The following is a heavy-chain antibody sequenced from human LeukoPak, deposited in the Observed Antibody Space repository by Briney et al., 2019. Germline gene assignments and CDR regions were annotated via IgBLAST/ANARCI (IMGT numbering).Heavy chain of an antibody. J-gene: IGHJ4*02. D-gene: IGHD2-21*02. Sequence: SETLSLTCAVYGGSFIPYYWSWIRQPPGKGLEWIGEINHSGSTNYNPSLKSRVTISVDTSKNQFSLKLSSVTVADTAVYYCARGGFYCGGDCYVDYWGQGTLVTVSS. CDR1: GGSFIPYY. CDR3: ARGGFYCGGDCYVDY. V-gene: IGHV4-34*01. CDR2: INHSGST.